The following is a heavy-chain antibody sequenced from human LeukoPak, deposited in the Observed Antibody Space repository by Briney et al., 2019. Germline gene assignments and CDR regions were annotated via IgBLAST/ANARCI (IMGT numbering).Heavy chain of an antibody. J-gene: IGHJ3*02. Sequence: GGSLRLSCAASGFTFSSYAMHWVRQAPGKGLEWVAVISYDGSNKYYADSVKGRFTISRDNSKNTLYLQMNSLRAEDTAVYYCARDPADYEIWTDGRHGAFDIWGQGTMVTVSS. CDR1: GFTFSSYA. V-gene: IGHV3-30*04. D-gene: IGHD3-9*01. CDR2: ISYDGSNK. CDR3: ARDPADYEIWTDGRHGAFDI.